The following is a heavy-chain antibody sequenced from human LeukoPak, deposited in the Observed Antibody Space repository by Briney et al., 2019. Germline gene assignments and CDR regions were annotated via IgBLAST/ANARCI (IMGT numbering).Heavy chain of an antibody. CDR2: IYSGGST. D-gene: IGHD3-10*01. V-gene: IGHV3-53*04. J-gene: IGHJ4*02. CDR1: GFSVSSHY. CDR3: VRDNYGSGTYYHEY. Sequence: GGSLRLSCAASGFSVSSHYMSWVRQAPGKGLEWVSVIYSGGSTNYADSVKGRFTISRHTPENTLYFQMNSLRPEDTAVYFCVRDNYGSGTYYHEYWGQGTLVTVSS.